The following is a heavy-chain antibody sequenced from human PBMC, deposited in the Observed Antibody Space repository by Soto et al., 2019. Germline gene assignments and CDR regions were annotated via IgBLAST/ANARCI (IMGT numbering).Heavy chain of an antibody. D-gene: IGHD2-15*01. CDR1: GPSLSSGHYS. CDR2: IYHSGST. Sequence: TPSLACAVSGPSLSSGHYSWSSIRQPPGKGLEWIGYIYHSGSTYYNPSLKSRVTISVDRSKNQFSLKLSSVTAADTAVYYCARESVARLIDYWGQGTLVTVS. CDR3: ARESVARLIDY. V-gene: IGHV4-30-2*01. J-gene: IGHJ4*02.